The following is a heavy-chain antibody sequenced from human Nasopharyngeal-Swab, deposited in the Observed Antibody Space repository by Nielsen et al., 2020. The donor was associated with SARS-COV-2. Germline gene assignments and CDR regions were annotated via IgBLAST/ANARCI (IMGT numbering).Heavy chain of an antibody. D-gene: IGHD6-13*01. Sequence: SGPTLVKPTQTLTLTCTFSGFSLSTSGVGVGWIRQPPGKALEWLALIYWDDDKRYSPSLKSRLTIAKDTSKSQVVLTMTNMDPVDTATYYCARIRRGNGWGSSWELDYWGQGTLVTVSS. J-gene: IGHJ4*02. V-gene: IGHV2-5*02. CDR3: ARIRRGNGWGSSWELDY. CDR1: GFSLSTSGVG. CDR2: IYWDDDK.